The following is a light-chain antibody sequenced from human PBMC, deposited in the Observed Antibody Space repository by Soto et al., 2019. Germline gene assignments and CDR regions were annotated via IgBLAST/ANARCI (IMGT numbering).Light chain of an antibody. CDR1: QSVSSN. V-gene: IGKV3-15*01. CDR3: RHDNNWPRVT. J-gene: IGKJ2*01. CDR2: GAS. Sequence: EIVMTQSPATLSVSPGERATLSCRASQSVSSNLAWYQQKPGQTPRLLIYGASIRAAGIPARFSGSGSGTEFTLTISSLQSEDFAVYYCRHDNNWPRVTIGQGTKLEIK.